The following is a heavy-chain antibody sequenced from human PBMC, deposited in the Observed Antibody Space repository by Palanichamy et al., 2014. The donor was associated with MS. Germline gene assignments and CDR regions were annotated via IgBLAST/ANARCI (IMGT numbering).Heavy chain of an antibody. D-gene: IGHD1-1*01. Sequence: QVQLQESGPGLVKPSQTLSLICNVSGVSMRGGDYYWSWIRQHPVKGLEWLGYIFDSGSAYYIGSLKSRLQMSVDMSNNQYSLRLSSVTAADSGVYYCARQVRVTAPGTSESLETRHYFYYYMDVWGTGTTVTVSS. CDR3: ARQVRVTAPGTSESLETRHYFYYYMDV. CDR1: GVSMRGGDYY. V-gene: IGHV4-31*03. CDR2: IFDSGSA. J-gene: IGHJ6*03.